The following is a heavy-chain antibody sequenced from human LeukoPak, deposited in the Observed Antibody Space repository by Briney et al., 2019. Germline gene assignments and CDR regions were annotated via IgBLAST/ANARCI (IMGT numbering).Heavy chain of an antibody. CDR2: ISSSSSTI. Sequence: GGSLRLSCAASGFTFSSYSMNWVRQAPGKGLEWVSYISSSSSTIYYADSVKGRFTISRDNAKNSLYLQMNSLRAEDTAVYYCAREDTAMVFAFDIWGQGTMVTVSS. J-gene: IGHJ3*02. CDR3: AREDTAMVFAFDI. V-gene: IGHV3-48*04. D-gene: IGHD5-18*01. CDR1: GFTFSSYS.